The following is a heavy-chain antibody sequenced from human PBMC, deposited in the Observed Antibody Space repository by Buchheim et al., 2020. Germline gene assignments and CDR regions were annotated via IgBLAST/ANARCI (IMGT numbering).Heavy chain of an antibody. D-gene: IGHD6-19*01. J-gene: IGHJ6*02. CDR1: GFTFSSYS. CDR3: ASFSYQWLAYYGMDV. V-gene: IGHV3-48*02. Sequence: EVQLVESGGGLVQPGGSLRLSCAASGFTFSSYSMNWVRQTPGKGLELVSYISSSSSTIYYADSVKGRFTISRDNAKNSLYLQMNSLRDEGTAVYYCASFSYQWLAYYGMDVWGQGTT. CDR2: ISSSSSTI.